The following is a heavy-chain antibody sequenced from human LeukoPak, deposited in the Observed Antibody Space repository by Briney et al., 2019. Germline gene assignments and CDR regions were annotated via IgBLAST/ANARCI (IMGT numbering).Heavy chain of an antibody. CDR3: ARGAFEVGATRGMGLDAFDI. Sequence: ASVKVSCKASGGTFSSYAISWVRQAPGQGLEWMGGIIPIFGTANYAQKFQGRVTISADESTSTAYMELSSLRAEDTAVYYCARGAFEVGATRGMGLDAFDIWGQGTMVTVSS. V-gene: IGHV1-69*13. CDR2: IIPIFGTA. D-gene: IGHD1-26*01. J-gene: IGHJ3*02. CDR1: GGTFSSYA.